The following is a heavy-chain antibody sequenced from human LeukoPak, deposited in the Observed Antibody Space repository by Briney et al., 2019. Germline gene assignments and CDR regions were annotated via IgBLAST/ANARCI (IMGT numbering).Heavy chain of an antibody. D-gene: IGHD3-16*01. CDR3: ARETWGGLDY. J-gene: IGHJ4*02. CDR2: INSDGSTT. V-gene: IGHV3-74*01. CDR1: GFTFTNYW. Sequence: PRGSLRLPWAASGFTFTNYWMHWVRQVPGGGLMWLSRINSDGSTTSYAGSVKGRFTSPGDKAKNTLYLQLNTLRVEDTAGYYCARETWGGLDYWGQGTLVSVSS.